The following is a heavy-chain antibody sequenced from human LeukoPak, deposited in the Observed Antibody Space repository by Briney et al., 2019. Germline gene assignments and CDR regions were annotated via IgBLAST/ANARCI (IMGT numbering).Heavy chain of an antibody. CDR3: AKALWEYSGGDCSFDY. J-gene: IGHJ4*02. D-gene: IGHD2-21*01. Sequence: PGGSLRLSCAVSGFTFSSYAMSWVRQAPGKGLEWVSAISGSGGSTYYADSVKGRFTISRDNSKNTLYLQMNSLRAEDTAVYYCAKALWEYSGGDCSFDYWGQGTLVTVSS. CDR2: ISGSGGST. V-gene: IGHV3-23*01. CDR1: GFTFSSYA.